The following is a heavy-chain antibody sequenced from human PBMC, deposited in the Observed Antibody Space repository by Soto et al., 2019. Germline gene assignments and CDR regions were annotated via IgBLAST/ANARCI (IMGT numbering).Heavy chain of an antibody. D-gene: IGHD1-26*01. J-gene: IGHJ4*02. Sequence: EVQLLESGGGLVQPGGSLRLSCAASGFTFSSYAMRWVRQAPGKGLEWVSAISGSGGSTYYADSVKGRFTISRDNSKNRLSRHMACLRAEDTAVCCWARRGCGSYYGDWGQGTRVTVSA. CDR1: GFTFSSYA. V-gene: IGHV3-23*01. CDR3: ARRGCGSYYGD. CDR2: ISGSGGST.